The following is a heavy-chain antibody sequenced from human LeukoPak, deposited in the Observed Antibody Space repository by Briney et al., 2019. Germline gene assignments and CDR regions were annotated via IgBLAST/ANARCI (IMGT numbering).Heavy chain of an antibody. Sequence: ASVKVSCKASGGTFSSYAISWVRQAPGQGLEWMGWINPNSGGTNYAQKFQGRVTITRDTSASTAYMELSSLRSEDTAVYYCARGGGMNYWGQGTLVTVSS. CDR1: GGTFSSYA. CDR3: ARGGGMNY. V-gene: IGHV1-8*03. D-gene: IGHD1-26*01. CDR2: INPNSGGT. J-gene: IGHJ4*02.